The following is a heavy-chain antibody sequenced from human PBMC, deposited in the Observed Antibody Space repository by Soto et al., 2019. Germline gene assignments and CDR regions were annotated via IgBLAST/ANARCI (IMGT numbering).Heavy chain of an antibody. CDR3: VLSKRGSAYYYFYMDV. V-gene: IGHV1-18*01. Sequence: ASVKVSCKGSDYTSANYGVSWVRQAPGQGLEWVAWISTYNGDTYSAQKVQGRITMTTDTSTSTAYMELRSLRSDDTAVYYCVLSKRGSAYYYFYMDVWGKGTTVTVSS. J-gene: IGHJ6*03. CDR2: ISTYNGDT. CDR1: DYTSANYG. D-gene: IGHD3-10*01.